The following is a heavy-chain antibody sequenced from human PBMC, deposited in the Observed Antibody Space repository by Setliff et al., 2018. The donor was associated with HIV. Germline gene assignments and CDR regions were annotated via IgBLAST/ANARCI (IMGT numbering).Heavy chain of an antibody. D-gene: IGHD2-2*01. CDR1: GFTFSNYG. J-gene: IGHJ3*01. CDR3: ARASKTTANCGIITACYGKGAFDV. CDR2: I. Sequence: GGSLRLSCAASGFTFSNYGMHWVRQAPGKGLIYYGDPRKGRFTLSRDNPTNTLYLHMTRLRPEDTAVYFCARASKTTANCGIITACYGKGAFDVWGQGTMVTVSS. V-gene: IGHV3-30*06.